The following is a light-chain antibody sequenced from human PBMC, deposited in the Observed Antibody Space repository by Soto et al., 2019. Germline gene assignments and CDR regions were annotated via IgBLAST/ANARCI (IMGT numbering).Light chain of an antibody. Sequence: EIVLTQSPGTLSLSPGERATLSCRASQSVSSLYLAWYHQKPGQAPRLLIYRASSRATGIPDRFSGSGSGTDFTLTISRLEPEDFAVYYCQQYGGSPPYTFGQGTKLEIK. CDR2: RAS. CDR1: QSVSSLY. J-gene: IGKJ2*01. V-gene: IGKV3-20*01. CDR3: QQYGGSPPYT.